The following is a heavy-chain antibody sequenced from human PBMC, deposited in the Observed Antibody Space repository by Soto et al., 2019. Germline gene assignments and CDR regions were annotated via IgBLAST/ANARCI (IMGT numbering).Heavy chain of an antibody. Sequence: GGSLRLSCAASGFTFSSYGMHWVHQAPGKGLEWVAVIWYDGSNKYYADSVKGRFTISRDNSKNTLYLQMNSLRAEDTAVYYCARELDGMDVWGQGTTVTVSS. CDR1: GFTFSSYG. D-gene: IGHD1-1*01. J-gene: IGHJ6*02. CDR2: IWYDGSNK. V-gene: IGHV3-33*01. CDR3: ARELDGMDV.